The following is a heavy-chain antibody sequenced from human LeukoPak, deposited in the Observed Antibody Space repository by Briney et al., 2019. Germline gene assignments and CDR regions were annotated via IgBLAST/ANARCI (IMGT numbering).Heavy chain of an antibody. J-gene: IGHJ6*03. Sequence: VRPCCSASGPLYSRSVANRVPESAGHGLGWLGWMNPNSGNTSYAQKFQGRVTMTRNTSISTAYMELNSLRSKDTAVYDCERGLNWGLYYYMDGWGKGTTVTVSS. V-gene: IGHV1-8*01. D-gene: IGHD7-27*01. CDR3: ERGLNWGLYYYMDG. CDR1: GPLYSRSV. CDR2: MNPNSGNT.